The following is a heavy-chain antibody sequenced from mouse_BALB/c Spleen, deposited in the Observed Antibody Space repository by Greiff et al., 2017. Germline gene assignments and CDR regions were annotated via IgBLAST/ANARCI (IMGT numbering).Heavy chain of an antibody. J-gene: IGHJ4*01. Sequence: VQLKQSGAELVKPGASVKLSCTASGFNIKDTYMHWVKQRPEQGLEWIGRIDPANGNTKYDLKFQGKATITADTSSNTAYLQLSSLTSEDTAVYYCARHYGSSYDAMDYWGQGTSVTVSS. V-gene: IGHV14-3*02. CDR1: GFNIKDTY. CDR3: ARHYGSSYDAMDY. CDR2: IDPANGNT. D-gene: IGHD1-1*01.